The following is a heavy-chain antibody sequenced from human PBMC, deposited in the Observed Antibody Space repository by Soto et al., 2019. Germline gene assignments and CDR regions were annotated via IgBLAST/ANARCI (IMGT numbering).Heavy chain of an antibody. CDR2: IDSSGEK. J-gene: IGHJ5*02. CDR1: GLSITDSEMG. V-gene: IGHV2-26*01. CDR3: ARIHLAVAVSPWFDP. Sequence: QVTLKESGPVLVKPTETLTLRCTVSGLSITDSEMGVSWIRQPPGQPLEWLAHIDSSGEKSYRTFLKSRRAISKDTSKSQIVLTMTNMDPADTATYYCARIHLAVAVSPWFDPWGQGIPVTVSS. D-gene: IGHD6-19*01.